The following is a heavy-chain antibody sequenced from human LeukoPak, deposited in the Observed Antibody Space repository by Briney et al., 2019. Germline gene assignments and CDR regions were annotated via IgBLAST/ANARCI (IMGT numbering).Heavy chain of an antibody. CDR3: ARGGLPSFDS. J-gene: IGHJ4*02. CDR2: ISSGSKNI. V-gene: IGHV3-48*02. D-gene: IGHD2-15*01. Sequence: GGSLRLSCAASGFTFSSFSMNWVRQAPGKGLEWVSYISSGSKNIYYADSVKGRFAISRDHAKTSLFLQMNSLRDEDTAVYYCARGGLPSFDSWGQGTLVTVSS. CDR1: GFTFSSFS.